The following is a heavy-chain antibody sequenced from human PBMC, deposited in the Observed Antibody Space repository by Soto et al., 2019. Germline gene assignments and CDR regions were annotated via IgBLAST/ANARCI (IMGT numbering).Heavy chain of an antibody. CDR3: VRDLNGSGDY. V-gene: IGHV4-59*01. J-gene: IGHJ4*02. CDR2: IFHSLGA. Sequence: PSETLSLTCTVSGGSTTSDYCSWSRQPPGKGLEWLGYIFHSLGAKYDPSLGSRGTISLDTSKNQLSLSLRSVAAADTAIYFCVRDLNGSGDYWGQGTLVTVSS. D-gene: IGHD3-10*01. CDR1: GGSTTSDY.